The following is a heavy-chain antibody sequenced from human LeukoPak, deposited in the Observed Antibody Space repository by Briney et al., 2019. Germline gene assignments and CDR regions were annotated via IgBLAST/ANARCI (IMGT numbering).Heavy chain of an antibody. CDR1: GGTFSSTT. D-gene: IGHD2-21*02. J-gene: IGHJ4*02. V-gene: IGHV1-69*13. Sequence: SVKVSCKASGGTFSSTTINWVRQAPGQGLEWMGGITPIFRTPNYAQKFQGRVTITAVESMSTAYMELSSLRSEDTAVYYCARGWLAETTVVTPYNYWGQGTLVTISS. CDR2: ITPIFRTP. CDR3: ARGWLAETTVVTPYNY.